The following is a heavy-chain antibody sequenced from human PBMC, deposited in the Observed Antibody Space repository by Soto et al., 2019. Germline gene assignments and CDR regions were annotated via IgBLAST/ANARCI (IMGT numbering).Heavy chain of an antibody. J-gene: IGHJ4*02. Sequence: EVQLVESGGGLVQPGGSLRLSCAASGFTFSSYAMHWFRQAPGKGLEYVSAISSNGGSTYYANSVKGRFTISRDNSKNTLYLQMGSLRAEDMAVYYCARVATVTTGGGFDYWGQGTLVTVSS. D-gene: IGHD4-17*01. V-gene: IGHV3-64*01. CDR2: ISSNGGST. CDR3: ARVATVTTGGGFDY. CDR1: GFTFSSYA.